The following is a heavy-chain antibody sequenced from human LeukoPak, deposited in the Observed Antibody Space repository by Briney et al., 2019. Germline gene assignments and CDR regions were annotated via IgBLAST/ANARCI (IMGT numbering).Heavy chain of an antibody. CDR3: ARGEAMVENAFDI. V-gene: IGHV1-2*02. Sequence: GASVKVSCKASGYTFTGYYMHWVRQAPGQGLEWMGWINPNSGGTNYAQKFQGRVTMTRDTSISTAYMELSRLRSDDTAVYYCARGEAMVENAFDIWGQGTMVTVSS. CDR1: GYTFTGYY. CDR2: INPNSGGT. J-gene: IGHJ3*02. D-gene: IGHD5-18*01.